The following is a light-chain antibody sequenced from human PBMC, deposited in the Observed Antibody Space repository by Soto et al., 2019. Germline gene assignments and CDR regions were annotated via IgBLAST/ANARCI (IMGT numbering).Light chain of an antibody. CDR2: DAS. J-gene: IGKJ1*01. CDR3: QQYGSSPGT. CDR1: QSVSSNH. V-gene: IGKV3-20*01. Sequence: EIVLTQSPGTLSLSPGERATLSCRASQSVSSNHLAWYQQKLAQAPRLLIYDASSRATGIPDRFSGSGSGTGFTLTIGRLEPEDFAVYYCQQYGSSPGTFGQGTKVDIK.